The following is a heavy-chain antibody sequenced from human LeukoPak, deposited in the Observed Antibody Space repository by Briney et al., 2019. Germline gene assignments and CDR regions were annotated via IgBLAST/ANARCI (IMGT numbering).Heavy chain of an antibody. Sequence: ASVKVSCKASGGTFSSYTISGVRQAPGQGLEWMGRIIPILGIANYAQKFQGRVTIITDKSTSTAYMELSSLRSEDTAVYYCARRGPPLCSSTSCYLDTFDYWGQGTLVTVSS. D-gene: IGHD2-2*01. V-gene: IGHV1-69*02. CDR1: GGTFSSYT. CDR2: IIPILGIA. CDR3: ARRGPPLCSSTSCYLDTFDY. J-gene: IGHJ4*02.